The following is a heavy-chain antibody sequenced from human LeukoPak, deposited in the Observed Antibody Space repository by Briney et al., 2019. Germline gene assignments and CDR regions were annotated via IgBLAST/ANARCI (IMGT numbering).Heavy chain of an antibody. Sequence: GGSLRLSCAASGFTFSDYYMSWIRQAPGKGLEWVSYISSSGSTIYYADSVKGRFTISRDNAKNSLYLQMNSLRAEDTAVYYCAREIDTAMADDAFDIWGQGTMVTVSS. CDR1: GFTFSDYY. CDR3: AREIDTAMADDAFDI. V-gene: IGHV3-11*04. CDR2: ISSSGSTI. D-gene: IGHD5-18*01. J-gene: IGHJ3*02.